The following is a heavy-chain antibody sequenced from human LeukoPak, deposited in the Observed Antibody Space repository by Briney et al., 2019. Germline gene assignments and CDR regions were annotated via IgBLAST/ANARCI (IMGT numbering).Heavy chain of an antibody. V-gene: IGHV4-4*02. CDR3: ARSHYGSTSTNYYMDV. Sequence: SETLSLTCAVSGDFISSNNWWSWIRQPPGKGLEWIGEVYHSGSTNYNPSLKSRLTISLDTSKNQFSLKLSSVTAADTAVYLCARSHYGSTSTNYYMDVWGKGTTVTVSS. CDR2: VYHSGST. J-gene: IGHJ6*03. CDR1: GDFISSNNW. D-gene: IGHD2-2*01.